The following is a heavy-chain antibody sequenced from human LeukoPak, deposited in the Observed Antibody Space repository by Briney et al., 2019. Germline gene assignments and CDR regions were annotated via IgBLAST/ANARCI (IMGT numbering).Heavy chain of an antibody. CDR2: INPNSGGT. CDR1: GYTFTGYY. J-gene: IGHJ3*02. CDR3: ARQHYYDSSGLNDAFDI. Sequence: ASVKVSCKASGYTFTGYYVHWVRQAPGQGLEWMGWINPNSGGTNYAQKFQGRVTRPMDTSISTAYMELSRLRSDDTAVYYCARQHYYDSSGLNDAFDIWGQGTMVTVSS. V-gene: IGHV1-2*02. D-gene: IGHD3-22*01.